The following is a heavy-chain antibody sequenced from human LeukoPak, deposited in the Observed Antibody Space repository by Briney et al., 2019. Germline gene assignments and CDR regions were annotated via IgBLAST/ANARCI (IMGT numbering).Heavy chain of an antibody. D-gene: IGHD3-3*01. CDR1: GFTFSSYG. Sequence: PGGSLRLSCAASGFTFSSYGMHWVRQAPGKGLEWVAVIWYDGSNKYYADSVKGRLTISRDNSKNTLYLQMNSLRAEDTAVYYCATDRGWRTSGYYLYYFEYWGQGTLVTFSS. CDR3: ATDRGWRTSGYYLYYFEY. V-gene: IGHV3-33*01. J-gene: IGHJ4*02. CDR2: IWYDGSNK.